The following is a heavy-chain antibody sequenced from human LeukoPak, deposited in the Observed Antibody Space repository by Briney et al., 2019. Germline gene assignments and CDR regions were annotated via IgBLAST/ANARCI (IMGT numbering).Heavy chain of an antibody. CDR2: ISSSRSYI. V-gene: IGHV3-21*01. CDR1: GFTFSSYT. D-gene: IGHD3-9*01. CDR3: ARDVRYFDWSSYYFDY. Sequence: GGSLGLSCAASGFTFSSYTMNWVRQAPGKGLEWVSSISSSRSYIYYADSVKGRFTISRDNAKNSLFLQMNSLRVEDTAVYYCARDVRYFDWSSYYFDYWGQGTLVTVSS. J-gene: IGHJ4*02.